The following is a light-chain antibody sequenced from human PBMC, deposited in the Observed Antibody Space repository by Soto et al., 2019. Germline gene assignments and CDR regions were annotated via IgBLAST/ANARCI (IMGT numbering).Light chain of an antibody. V-gene: IGKV3-20*01. CDR3: QQYGSSPIT. Sequence: EIVLTHSIGTLSLSPGERVTLSCRTSQSISSSHLAWYQQKPGLPPRLLIYDEFKRATGIPDRFSGSGSGTDFTLTISRLEPEDYAVYHCQQYGSSPITFGQGTLLEN. CDR1: QSISSSH. CDR2: DEF. J-gene: IGKJ5*01.